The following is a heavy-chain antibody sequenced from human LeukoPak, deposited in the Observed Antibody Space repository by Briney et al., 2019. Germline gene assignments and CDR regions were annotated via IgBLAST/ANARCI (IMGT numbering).Heavy chain of an antibody. CDR3: VSWPGEDGIDPAY. CDR2: INQDGSEK. CDR1: GLTLRTNW. V-gene: IGHV3-7*01. Sequence: GGSLRLSFAASGLTLRTNWMSWVRQATGKGLEWVAHINQDGSEKYYVDPVGGRFTISRDNAKNSLYLRMNSLRADDTAVYYCVSWPGEDGIDPAYWGQGTLVTVSS. J-gene: IGHJ4*02. D-gene: IGHD3-16*01.